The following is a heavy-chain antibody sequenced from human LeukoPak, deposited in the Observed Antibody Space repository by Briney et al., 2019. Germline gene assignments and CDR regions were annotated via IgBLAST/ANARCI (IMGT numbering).Heavy chain of an antibody. CDR1: GFTFSSYG. V-gene: IGHV3-33*01. J-gene: IGHJ4*02. CDR3: AREVAAKGTIDY. D-gene: IGHD2-15*01. CDR2: IWYDGSNK. Sequence: QPGRSLRLSCAASGFTFSSYGMHWVRQAPGKGLEWVAIIWYDGSNKYYADSVKGRFTISRDNSKNTLYLQMNGLRAEDTAVYYCAREVAAKGTIDYWGQGTLVTVSS.